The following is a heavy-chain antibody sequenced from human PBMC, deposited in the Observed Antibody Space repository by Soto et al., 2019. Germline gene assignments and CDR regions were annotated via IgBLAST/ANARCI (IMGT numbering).Heavy chain of an antibody. CDR2: IIPIFGTA. Sequence: AASVKVSCKASGGTFSSYAISWVRQAPGQGLEWMGGIIPIFGTANYAQKFQGRVTITADESTSTAYMELSSLRSEDTAVYYCARDGYSSSWYPYWGQGTLVTVSS. J-gene: IGHJ4*02. CDR1: GGTFSSYA. D-gene: IGHD6-13*01. CDR3: ARDGYSSSWYPY. V-gene: IGHV1-69*13.